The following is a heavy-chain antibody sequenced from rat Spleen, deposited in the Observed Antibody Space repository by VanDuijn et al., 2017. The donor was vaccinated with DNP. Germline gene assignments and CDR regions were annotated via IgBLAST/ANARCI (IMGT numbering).Heavy chain of an antibody. J-gene: IGHJ4*01. D-gene: IGHD1-4*01. Sequence: EVRLVESGGGLVQPGRSLKLSCAASGFTFSDYSMAWVRQAPKEGLEWGATIVYDGSSTFYGDSVTGRFTISRDNAKNTLYLQMDSLRSEDTATYYCAIDLQTGRAWGQGTSVTVSS. V-gene: IGHV5S10*01. CDR1: GFTFSDYS. CDR3: AIDLQTGRA. CDR2: IVYDGSST.